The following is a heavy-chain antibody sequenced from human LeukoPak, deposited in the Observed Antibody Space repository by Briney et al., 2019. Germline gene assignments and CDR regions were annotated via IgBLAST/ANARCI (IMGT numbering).Heavy chain of an antibody. CDR2: ISGTGGST. Sequence: GGSLRLSCAASGLSFSSYDMSWVRQAPGKGLEWVSAISGTGGSTYYADSVKGRFTISRANTKNTLYLQMYSLRAEDTVVYFCAMYYASSGYPFDYWGQGTLVTVSS. D-gene: IGHD3-22*01. CDR1: GLSFSSYD. CDR3: AMYYASSGYPFDY. J-gene: IGHJ4*02. V-gene: IGHV3-23*01.